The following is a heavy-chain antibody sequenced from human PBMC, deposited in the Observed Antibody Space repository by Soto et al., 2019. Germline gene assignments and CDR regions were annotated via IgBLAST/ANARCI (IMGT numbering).Heavy chain of an antibody. J-gene: IGHJ4*01. Sequence: GESLKISCTGSGYSFISHWIGWVRQMPGKGLEWMGIVYPGDSDARYSPSFQGQVTISADKSINTASLEWSSLKASDTAMYYCGRRYNTRRYHWDYRGRGTRVTASS. V-gene: IGHV5-51*01. CDR1: GYSFISHW. CDR3: GRRYNTRRYHWDY. CDR2: VYPGDSDA. D-gene: IGHD1-1*01.